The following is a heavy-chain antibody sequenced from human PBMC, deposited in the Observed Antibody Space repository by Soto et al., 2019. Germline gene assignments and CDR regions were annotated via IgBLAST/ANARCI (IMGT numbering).Heavy chain of an antibody. J-gene: IGHJ5*02. D-gene: IGHD3-22*01. CDR3: ARLTYYYDSSGYYFSP. CDR2: IIPIFGTA. Sequence: QVQLVQSVAEVKKPGSSVKVSCKASGGTFSSYAISWVRQAPGQGLEWMGGIIPIFGTANYAQKFQGRVTITADESTSTGYMELSSLRSEDTAVYYCARLTYYYDSSGYYFSPWGQGTLVTVSS. CDR1: GGTFSSYA. V-gene: IGHV1-69*01.